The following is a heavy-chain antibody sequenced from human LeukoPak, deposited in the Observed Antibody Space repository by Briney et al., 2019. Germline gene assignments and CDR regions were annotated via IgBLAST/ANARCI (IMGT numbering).Heavy chain of an antibody. CDR1: GFTFRNYA. V-gene: IGHV3-23*01. J-gene: IGHJ6*02. CDR2: ISGGGGST. CDR3: TRVQAGRAGLMDV. Sequence: GGSLRLSCVVSGFTFRNYAMSWVRQAPGKGLEWVPAISGGGGSTYYADSVKGRFTISRDNSKNTLYLQMNSLRAEDTALYYCTRVQAGRAGLMDVWGRGTTVTVSS. D-gene: IGHD6-13*01.